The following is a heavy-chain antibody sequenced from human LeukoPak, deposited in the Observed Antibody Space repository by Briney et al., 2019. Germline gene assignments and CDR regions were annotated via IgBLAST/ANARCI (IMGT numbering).Heavy chain of an antibody. V-gene: IGHV3-30*03. CDR3: AYSGSYTEAFDI. D-gene: IGHD1-26*01. Sequence: GRSLRLSCAASGFTFSSYGMHWVRPAPGKGLEWVAVISYDGSNKYYADSVKGRFTISRDNSKNTLYLQMNSLRAEDTAVYYCAYSGSYTEAFDIWGQGTMVTVSS. CDR2: ISYDGSNK. CDR1: GFTFSSYG. J-gene: IGHJ3*02.